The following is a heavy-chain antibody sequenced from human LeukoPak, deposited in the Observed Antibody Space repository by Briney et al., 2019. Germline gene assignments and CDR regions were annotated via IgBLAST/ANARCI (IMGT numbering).Heavy chain of an antibody. V-gene: IGHV2-70D*14. CDR1: GFSLRTSGMR. CDR3: ARMSGYKYFFDY. Sequence: SGPALVKPTQTLTLTCTFSGFSLRTSGMRVNWIRQSPGKALEWLGRIDWDDVKYFSTSLQTRLTISKDTSKNQVVLTMTNMDPVDTGTYYCARMSGYKYFFDYWGQGTLVTVSS. D-gene: IGHD6-25*01. CDR2: IDWDDVK. J-gene: IGHJ4*02.